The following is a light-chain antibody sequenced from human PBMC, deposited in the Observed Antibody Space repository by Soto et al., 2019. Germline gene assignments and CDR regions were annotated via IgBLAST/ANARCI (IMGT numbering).Light chain of an antibody. Sequence: EIVLTQSPGTLSLSPGERATLSCRASQSVSSSYLAWYQQKPGQAPRLLIYGASSRATGIPYRFSGSGSGTDFTLSISRLEPEDFALYYCQQFGSPLTFGGGTKVEIK. CDR3: QQFGSPLT. CDR2: GAS. J-gene: IGKJ4*01. CDR1: QSVSSSY. V-gene: IGKV3-20*01.